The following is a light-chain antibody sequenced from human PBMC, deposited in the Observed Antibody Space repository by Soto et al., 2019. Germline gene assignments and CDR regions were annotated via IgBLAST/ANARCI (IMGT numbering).Light chain of an antibody. J-gene: IGLJ1*01. V-gene: IGLV2-8*01. Sequence: QSVLTQPPSASGSPGQSVTISCTGTSSDVGGYNYVSWYQQHPGKAPKLMIYEVSKRPSGVPDRFSGSKPGNTASLTVSGLQADDEADYYCSSYAGSNNYVFGTGTKLTVL. CDR2: EVS. CDR3: SSYAGSNNYV. CDR1: SSDVGGYNY.